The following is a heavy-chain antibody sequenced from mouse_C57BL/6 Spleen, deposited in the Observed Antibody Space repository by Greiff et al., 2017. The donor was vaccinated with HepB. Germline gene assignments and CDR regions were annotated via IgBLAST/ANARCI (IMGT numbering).Heavy chain of an antibody. Sequence: VKLQQPGAELVKPGASVKMSCKASGYTFTSYWITWVKQRPGQGLEWIGDIYPGSGSTNYNEKFKSKATLTVDTSSSTAYMQLSSLTSEDSAVYYCARHSVVAHYAMDYWGQGTSVTVSS. D-gene: IGHD1-1*01. CDR1: GYTFTSYW. CDR3: ARHSVVAHYAMDY. J-gene: IGHJ4*01. V-gene: IGHV1-55*01. CDR2: IYPGSGST.